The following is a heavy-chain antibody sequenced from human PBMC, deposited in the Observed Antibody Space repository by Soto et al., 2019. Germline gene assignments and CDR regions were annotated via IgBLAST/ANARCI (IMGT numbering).Heavy chain of an antibody. CDR3: ARRPPYTNYLDY. Sequence: NESGPALVRPTQTLTLTCTFSGFSLSTGGVGVGWIRQPPGKALEWLALFYWNDDKRYSPSLKSRLTITKDTSKNQVVLTMTNMDPVDTATYYCARRPPYTNYLDYWGQGTLVTVSS. J-gene: IGHJ4*02. CDR2: FYWNDDK. V-gene: IGHV2-5*01. D-gene: IGHD4-4*01. CDR1: GFSLSTGGVG.